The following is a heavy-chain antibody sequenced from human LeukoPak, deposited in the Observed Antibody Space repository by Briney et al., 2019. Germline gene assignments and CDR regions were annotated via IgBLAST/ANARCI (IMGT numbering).Heavy chain of an antibody. Sequence: PGRSLRLSCAASGFTFSNYGMHWVRQAPGKGLEWVAVIRYDGTNKYYADSVRGRFTISRDNSKNTLFLQMNSLRAEDTAVYYCGRGASWQGNVCEIWGQGTMVTVSS. D-gene: IGHD3-10*01. CDR1: GFTFSNYG. V-gene: IGHV3-33*01. CDR3: GRGASWQGNVCEI. J-gene: IGHJ3*02. CDR2: IRYDGTNK.